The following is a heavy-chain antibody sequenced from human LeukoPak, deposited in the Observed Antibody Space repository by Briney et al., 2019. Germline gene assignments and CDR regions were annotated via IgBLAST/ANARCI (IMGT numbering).Heavy chain of an antibody. CDR2: VCSSGST. J-gene: IGHJ3*02. V-gene: IGHV4-4*07. Sequence: SETLSLTCTVSGASISSYCWSWIRQPAGKGLEWIGRVCSSGSTNYNPSLTSRVTLSVDTSKNQFSLKLSSVTAADTAVYYCASNLGIAVAPFDIWGQGTMVTVSS. CDR3: ASNLGIAVAPFDI. CDR1: GASISSYC. D-gene: IGHD6-19*01.